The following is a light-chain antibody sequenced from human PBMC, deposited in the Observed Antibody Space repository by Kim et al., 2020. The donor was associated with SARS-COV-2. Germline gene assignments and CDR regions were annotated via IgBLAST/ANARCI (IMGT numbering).Light chain of an antibody. CDR1: QSVSSY. V-gene: IGKV3-11*01. CDR2: DAS. Sequence: PGERATLSCRASQSVSSYLAWYQQKPGQAPRLLIYDASNRATGIPARFSGSGSGTEFTLTISSLEPEDFAVYYCQQRSNWPPRWTFGQGTKVDIK. CDR3: QQRSNWPPRWT. J-gene: IGKJ1*01.